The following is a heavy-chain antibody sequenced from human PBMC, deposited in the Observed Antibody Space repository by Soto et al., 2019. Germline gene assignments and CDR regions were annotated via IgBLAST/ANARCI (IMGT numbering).Heavy chain of an antibody. CDR3: ARESEDLTSNFDY. V-gene: IGHV3-21*06. J-gene: IGHJ4*02. CDR1: GFTFTRYS. Sequence: GGSLRLSCAASGFTFTRYSMNWVRQAPGKGLEWVSSISSTTNYIYYGDSMKGRFTISRDNAKNSLYLEMNSLRAEDTAVYYCARESEDLTSNFDYWGQGTLVTVSA. CDR2: ISSTTNYI.